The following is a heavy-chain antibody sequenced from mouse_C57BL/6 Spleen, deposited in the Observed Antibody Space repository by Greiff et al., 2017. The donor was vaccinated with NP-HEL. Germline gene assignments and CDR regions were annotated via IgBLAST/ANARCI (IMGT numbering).Heavy chain of an antibody. CDR1: GFTFSSSA. J-gene: IGHJ3*01. Sequence: EVQGVESGEGLVKPGGSLQLSCAASGFTFSSSAMSLVRPTPEKRLAWVAYISSGGDYIYSADTVKGRFTISRDNARNTLYLQMSSLKSEDTAMYYCTDQFAYWGQGTLVTVSA. V-gene: IGHV5-9-1*02. CDR3: TDQFAY. CDR2: ISSGGDYI.